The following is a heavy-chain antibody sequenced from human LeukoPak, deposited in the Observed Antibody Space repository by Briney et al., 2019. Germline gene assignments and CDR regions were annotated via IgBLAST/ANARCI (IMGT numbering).Heavy chain of an antibody. J-gene: IGHJ4*02. CDR1: GDTLNDLS. CDR3: ATVSAEFLEFDH. Sequence: GASVKVSCKVSGDTLNDLSIHWLRQAPGKGLEWMGGFDPSDDEIKYAPKFQGRLTVTEDMSTDTGYMELSSLRSEDTAVYFCATVSAEFLEFDHWGQGTQVIVSP. V-gene: IGHV1-24*01. D-gene: IGHD2-21*01. CDR2: FDPSDDEI.